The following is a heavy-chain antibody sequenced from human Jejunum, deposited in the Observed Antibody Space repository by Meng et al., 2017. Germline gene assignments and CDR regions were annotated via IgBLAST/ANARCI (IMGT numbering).Heavy chain of an antibody. J-gene: IGHJ1*01. Sequence: SETLSLTCTVSGGSIRSNYWNWIRQPPGKGLEWIGCIYYSGRTSYNPSLKSRVTISVDTSKNQFSLKLSSVTAADTAVYYCARTYYDFWSGYEYFQHWGQGTLVTVSS. V-gene: IGHV4-59*01. CDR1: GGSIRSNY. D-gene: IGHD3-3*01. CDR2: IYYSGRT. CDR3: ARTYYDFWSGYEYFQH.